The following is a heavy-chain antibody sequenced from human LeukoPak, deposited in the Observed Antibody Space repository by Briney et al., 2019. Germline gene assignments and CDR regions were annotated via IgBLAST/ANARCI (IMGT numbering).Heavy chain of an antibody. J-gene: IGHJ6*03. V-gene: IGHV3-21*01. CDR3: ARFVEMATISTPDMDV. D-gene: IGHD5-24*01. Sequence: GGSLRLSCAAPGITFSNYNMNWVRQAPGKGLEWISSITSSSSYTFYADSVKGRFTISRDNAKNSLYLQMNSLRAEDTAVYYCARFVEMATISTPDMDVWGKGTTVTISS. CDR1: GITFSNYN. CDR2: ITSSSSYT.